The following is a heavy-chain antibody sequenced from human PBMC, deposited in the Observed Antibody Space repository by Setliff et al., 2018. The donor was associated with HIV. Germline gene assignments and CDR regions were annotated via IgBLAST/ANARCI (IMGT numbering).Heavy chain of an antibody. D-gene: IGHD5-12*01. CDR2: ISSSGRTI. V-gene: IGHV3-11*04. J-gene: IGHJ4*02. CDR1: GFRFSGYY. CDR3: ARDWRSGYDLNFDY. Sequence: GGSLRLSCAASGFRFSGYYMNWIRQAPGKGLEWISSISSSGRTIKYADSVKGRFTISRDNAKNSLYLQMNSLRAEDTAMYYCARDWRSGYDLNFDYWGQGTLVTVSS.